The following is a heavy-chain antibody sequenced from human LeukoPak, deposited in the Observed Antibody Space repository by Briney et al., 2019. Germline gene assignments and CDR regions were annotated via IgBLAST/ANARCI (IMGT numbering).Heavy chain of an antibody. CDR1: GGSISSGVYY. CDR3: ARLTSGYGDYSFDY. D-gene: IGHD4-17*01. Sequence: SQTLSLTCTVSGGSISSGVYYWSWIRQPPGKGLEWIGYIYYRGSTYYNPSLKSRVTISVDTSKNQFSLKLSSVTAADTAVYYCARLTSGYGDYSFDYWGQGTLVTVSS. J-gene: IGHJ4*02. V-gene: IGHV4-30-4*01. CDR2: IYYRGST.